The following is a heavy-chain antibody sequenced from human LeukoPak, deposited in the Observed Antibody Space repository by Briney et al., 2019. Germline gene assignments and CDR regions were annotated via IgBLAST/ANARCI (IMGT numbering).Heavy chain of an antibody. CDR3: TKDTVKVKTISRVPHYMDV. CDR2: IICIGGTT. V-gene: IGHV3-23*01. CDR1: GVTFSSYG. Sequence: GGSLRLSCAASGVTFSSYGMTWVRQAPGKGLEWMSSIICIGGTTYYADPFKGRFTISRDDSKNTLSLQLNSLRAEDTAVYYCTKDTVKVKTISRVPHYMDVWGKGTTVTISS. D-gene: IGHD5-12*01. J-gene: IGHJ6*03.